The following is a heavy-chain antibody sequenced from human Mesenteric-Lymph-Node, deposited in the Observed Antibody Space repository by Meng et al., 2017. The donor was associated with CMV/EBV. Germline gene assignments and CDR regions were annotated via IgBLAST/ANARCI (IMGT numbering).Heavy chain of an antibody. Sequence: ASVKVSCKTSRDNFNNYAFSWVRQAPGRGLEWMGIINPSGGSTSYAQKFQGRVTMTRDTSTSTVYMELSSLRSEDTAVYFCARGDDSSGYYSFGIDYWGQGTLVTVSS. CDR2: INPSGGST. D-gene: IGHD3-22*01. J-gene: IGHJ4*02. CDR3: ARGDDSSGYYSFGIDY. CDR1: RDNFNNYA. V-gene: IGHV1-46*02.